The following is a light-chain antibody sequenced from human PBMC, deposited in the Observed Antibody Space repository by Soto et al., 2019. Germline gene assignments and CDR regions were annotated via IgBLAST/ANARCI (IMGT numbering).Light chain of an antibody. V-gene: IGLV2-14*01. CDR2: EVT. CDR3: SSYTNINTRACV. CDR1: SGDIGSYNR. J-gene: IGLJ1*01. Sequence: QSVLTQPASVSGSPGQSIAISCTGTSGDIGSYNRVPWYQQHPGKAPRLIIYEVTDRPSGVSNRSSGSKSGNTASLTISGLQAEDEAEDYCSSYTNINTRACVFGTGTKVTVL.